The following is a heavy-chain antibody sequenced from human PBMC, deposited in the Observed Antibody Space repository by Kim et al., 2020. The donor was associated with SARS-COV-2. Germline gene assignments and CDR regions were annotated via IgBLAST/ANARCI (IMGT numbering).Heavy chain of an antibody. Sequence: SETLSLTCTVSGGSISSSSYYWGWIRQPPGKGLEWIGSIYYSGSTYYNPSLKSRVTISVDTSKNQFSLKLSSVTAADTAVYYCARSPPAFWSGYYLAWG. CDR1: GGSISSSSYY. CDR2: IYYSGST. CDR3: ARSPPAFWSGYYLA. J-gene: IGHJ1*01. V-gene: IGHV4-39*01. D-gene: IGHD3-3*01.